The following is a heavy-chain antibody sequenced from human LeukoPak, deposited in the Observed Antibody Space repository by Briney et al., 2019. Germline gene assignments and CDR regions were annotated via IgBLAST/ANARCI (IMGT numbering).Heavy chain of an antibody. V-gene: IGHV4-34*01. D-gene: IGHD2-2*01. CDR2: INHSGST. J-gene: IGHJ5*02. Sequence: PSETLSLTCAVYGGSFGGYYWSWIRQPPGKGLEWIGEINHSGSTNYNPSLKSRVTISVDTSKNQFSLKLSSVTAADTAVYYCARGLYFLVVPAATGHWFDPWGQGTLVTVSS. CDR3: ARGLYFLVVPAATGHWFDP. CDR1: GGSFGGYY.